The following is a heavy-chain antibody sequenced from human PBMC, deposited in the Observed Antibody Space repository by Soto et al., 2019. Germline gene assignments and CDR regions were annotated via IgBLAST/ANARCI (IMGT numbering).Heavy chain of an antibody. J-gene: IGHJ6*01. D-gene: IGHD1-1*01. CDR3: ARDKDRLQLGGNYYYILDV. CDR1: GGTFSTSA. Sequence: QVQLVQSGAEVKKPGSSLKVSCKASGGTFSTSAISWVRQAPGQGLEWVGGFMPVFPTPEYAQNFQGRVTITADESTTTAYLEMTSLRADDTAVYYCARDKDRLQLGGNYYYILDVWGQGTAITVSS. CDR2: FMPVFPTP. V-gene: IGHV1-69*12.